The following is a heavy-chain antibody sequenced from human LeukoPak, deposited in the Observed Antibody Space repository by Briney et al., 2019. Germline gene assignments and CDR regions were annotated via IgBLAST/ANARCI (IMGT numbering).Heavy chain of an antibody. J-gene: IGHJ4*02. V-gene: IGHV1-69*04. D-gene: IGHD6-13*01. Sequence: SVKVSCKASGGTFSSYTISWVRQAPGQGLEWMGRVIPILGIANYAQKFQGRVTITADKSTSTAYMELSSLRSEDTAVYYCARDQEAAGTRGIYYFDYWGQGTLVTVSS. CDR3: ARDQEAAGTRGIYYFDY. CDR1: GGTFSSYT. CDR2: VIPILGIA.